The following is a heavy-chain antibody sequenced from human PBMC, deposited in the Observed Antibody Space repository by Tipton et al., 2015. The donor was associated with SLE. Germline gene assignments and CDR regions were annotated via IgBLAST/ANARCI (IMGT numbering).Heavy chain of an antibody. CDR3: ARDGGPWTWFDP. D-gene: IGHD3-16*01. CDR2: TYYSGST. J-gene: IGHJ5*02. V-gene: IGHV4-61*08. Sequence: TLFLTCTVSGGSISSGGYYWSWIRQHPGKGLEWIGYTYYSGSTNYNPSLKSRVTISVDTSKNQFSLKLSSVTAADTAAYYCARDGGPWTWFDPWGQGTLVTVSS. CDR1: GGSISSGGYY.